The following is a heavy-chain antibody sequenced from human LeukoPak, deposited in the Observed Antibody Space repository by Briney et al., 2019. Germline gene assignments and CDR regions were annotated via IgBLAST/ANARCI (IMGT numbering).Heavy chain of an antibody. J-gene: IGHJ6*03. D-gene: IGHD6-19*01. CDR2: MNPNSGNT. CDR3: ARLRRAVAGTYYYYYMDV. V-gene: IGHV1-8*01. Sequence: ASVKVSCKASGYTFTSYDINWVRQATGQGLEWMGWMNPNSGNTGYAQKFQGRVTMTRNTSISTAYMELSSLRSEDTGVYYCARLRRAVAGTYYYYYMDVWGKGTTVTVSS. CDR1: GYTFTSYD.